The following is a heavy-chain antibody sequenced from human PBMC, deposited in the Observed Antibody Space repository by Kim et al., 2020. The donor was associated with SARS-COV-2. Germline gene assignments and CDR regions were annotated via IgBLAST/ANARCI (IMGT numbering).Heavy chain of an antibody. CDR3: AKDRDTDYDYPRAFDY. J-gene: IGHJ4*02. CDR1: GFSFRNYA. V-gene: IGHV3-23*01. Sequence: GGSLRLSCAASGFSFRNYAMGWVRQAPGKGLEWVSAISGSGGSTYYADSVKGRFTISRDNSKNTLYLQMNSLRADDTAIYYCAKDRDTDYDYPRAFDYWGQGTLVTVSS. CDR2: ISGSGGST. D-gene: IGHD5-12*01.